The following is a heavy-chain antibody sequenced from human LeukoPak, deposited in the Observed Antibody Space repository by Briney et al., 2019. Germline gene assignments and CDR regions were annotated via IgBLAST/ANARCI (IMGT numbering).Heavy chain of an antibody. CDR3: ARATTRWLQLLGY. V-gene: IGHV1-69*04. D-gene: IGHD5-24*01. Sequence: ASVKVSCKASGYTFTSYDINWVRQAPGQGLEWMGRIIPILGIANYAQKFQGRVTITRDTSASTAYMELSSLRSEDTAVYYCARATTRWLQLLGYWGQGTLVTVSS. J-gene: IGHJ4*02. CDR2: IIPILGIA. CDR1: GYTFTSYD.